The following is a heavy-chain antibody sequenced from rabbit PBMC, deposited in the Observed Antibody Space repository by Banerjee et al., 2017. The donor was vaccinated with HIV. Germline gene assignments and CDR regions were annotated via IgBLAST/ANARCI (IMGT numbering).Heavy chain of an antibody. CDR3: VRDGDL. CDR2: IVAGGSGTT. V-gene: IGHV1S45*01. CDR1: GSDISSYA. J-gene: IGHJ6*01. Sequence: QEQLEESGGGLVTPAGTLTLTCTASGSDISSYAISWVRQAPGKGLEWIACIVAGGSGTTYYATWAKGRFTISESSSTTVTLQMTSLTAADTATYFCVRDGDLWGPGTLVTVS.